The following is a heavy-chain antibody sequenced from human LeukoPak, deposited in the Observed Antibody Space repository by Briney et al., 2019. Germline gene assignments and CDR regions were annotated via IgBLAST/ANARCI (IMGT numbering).Heavy chain of an antibody. CDR1: GDSISSSSYY. J-gene: IGHJ6*02. V-gene: IGHV4-39*07. D-gene: IGHD4/OR15-4a*01. Sequence: PSETLSLTCTVSGDSISSSSYYWGWIRQPPGKGLEWIGSINYSGSTYYNPSLKSRVTLSVDTSKNQFSLKLTSVTAADTAVYYCARDTGTAVLPYGLLSTLYSSYGIDVWGQGTTVAVSS. CDR3: ARDTGTAVLPYGLLSTLYSSYGIDV. CDR2: INYSGST.